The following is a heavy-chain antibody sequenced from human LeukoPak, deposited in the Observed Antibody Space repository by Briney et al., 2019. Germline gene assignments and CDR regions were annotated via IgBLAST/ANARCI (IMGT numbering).Heavy chain of an antibody. CDR2: IYTSGST. CDR3: ARGAAAAGKGFDP. D-gene: IGHD6-13*01. CDR1: GGSISSYN. J-gene: IGHJ5*02. Sequence: SGTLCLTCTVSGGSISSYNWSWLRQPAGKGLEWIGCIYTSGSTTYTPSLQRRVTMSVDTSKNQFSLKLSSVTAADTAVYYCARGAAAAGKGFDPWGQGTLVTVSS. V-gene: IGHV4-4*07.